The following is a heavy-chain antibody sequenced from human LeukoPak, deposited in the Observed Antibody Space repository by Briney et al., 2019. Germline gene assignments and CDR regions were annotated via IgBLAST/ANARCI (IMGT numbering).Heavy chain of an antibody. Sequence: PGGSLRLSCAASGFTFSSYGMHWVRQAPGKGLEWVSAISGSAGSTYYADSVKGRFTISRDNSKNTLYLQMNSLRAEDTAVYYCAKDRSYDILTGYTYWGQGTLVTVSS. J-gene: IGHJ4*02. CDR1: GFTFSSYG. D-gene: IGHD3-9*01. V-gene: IGHV3-23*01. CDR2: ISGSAGST. CDR3: AKDRSYDILTGYTY.